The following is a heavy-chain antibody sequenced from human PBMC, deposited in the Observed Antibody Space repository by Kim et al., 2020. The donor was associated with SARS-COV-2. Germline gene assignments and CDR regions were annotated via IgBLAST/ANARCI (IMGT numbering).Heavy chain of an antibody. J-gene: IGHJ3*02. CDR3: AKLGASPGYGDYAYGAFDI. D-gene: IGHD4-17*01. Sequence: GGSLRLSCAASGFTFSSYAMSWVRQAPGKGLEWVSAISGSGGSTYYADSVKGRFTISRDNSKNTLYLQMNSLRAEDTAVYYCAKLGASPGYGDYAYGAFDIWGQGTMVTVSS. CDR2: ISGSGGST. V-gene: IGHV3-23*01. CDR1: GFTFSSYA.